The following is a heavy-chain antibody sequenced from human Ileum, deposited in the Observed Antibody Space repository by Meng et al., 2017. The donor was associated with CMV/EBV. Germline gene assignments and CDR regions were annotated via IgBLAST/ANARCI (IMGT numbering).Heavy chain of an antibody. V-gene: IGHV3-30*02. D-gene: IGHD3/OR15-3a*01. CDR1: GFTFSSYG. CDR2: IRYDGSNK. CDR3: VRNLISGMVPLDY. J-gene: IGHJ4*02. Sequence: GGSLRLSCAASGFTFSSYGMHWVRQAPGKGLEWVAFIRYDGSNKYHADSVTSRFTISRDNAQNALYLQMNSLRAEDTAIYYCVRNLISGMVPLDYWGQGTLVTVSS.